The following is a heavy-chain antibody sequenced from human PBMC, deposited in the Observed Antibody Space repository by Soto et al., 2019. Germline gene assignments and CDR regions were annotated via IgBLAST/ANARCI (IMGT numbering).Heavy chain of an antibody. D-gene: IGHD2-8*01. CDR1: GFTFTSSA. CDR2: IAVGSGYT. Sequence: SVKVSCKASGFTFTSSAFQWVRQARGQRLEWIGWIAVGSGYTNYAQRFQDRATLTRDMSTATTYMELSRLTSEDTAIYYCAADATAWQQMVPSDYWGQGTLVTVSS. CDR3: AADATAWQQMVPSDY. J-gene: IGHJ4*02. V-gene: IGHV1-58*01.